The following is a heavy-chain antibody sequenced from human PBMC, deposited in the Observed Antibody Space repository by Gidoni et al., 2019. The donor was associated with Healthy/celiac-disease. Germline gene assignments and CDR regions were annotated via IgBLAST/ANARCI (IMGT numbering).Heavy chain of an antibody. CDR3: ARDIVVVPAARGASRSWFDP. CDR1: GGSISSSSYY. Sequence: QLQLQESGPGLVQPSETLSLTCTVPGGSISSSSYYWGWIRQPPGKGLEWIGSIYYSGSTYYNPSLKSRVTISVDTSKNQFSLKLSSVTAADTAVYYCARDIVVVPAARGASRSWFDPWGQGTLVTVSS. CDR2: IYYSGST. J-gene: IGHJ5*02. D-gene: IGHD2-2*01. V-gene: IGHV4-39*01.